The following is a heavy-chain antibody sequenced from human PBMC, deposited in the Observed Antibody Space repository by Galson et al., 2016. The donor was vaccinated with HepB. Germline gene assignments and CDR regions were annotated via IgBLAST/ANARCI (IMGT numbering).Heavy chain of an antibody. CDR1: GSSFTTYW. CDR2: IHPGDSDT. D-gene: IGHD4-17*01. J-gene: IGHJ2*01. Sequence: QSGAEVKKPGESLKISCKGSGSSFTTYWIGWVRQMPGKGLEWMGIIHPGDSDTRYSPSFEGQVTISADKSISTAYLQWSSLKASDTAMYDCARRAGPEYGDCGPRWYFDLWGRGTLVTVSS. V-gene: IGHV5-51*01. CDR3: ARRAGPEYGDCGPRWYFDL.